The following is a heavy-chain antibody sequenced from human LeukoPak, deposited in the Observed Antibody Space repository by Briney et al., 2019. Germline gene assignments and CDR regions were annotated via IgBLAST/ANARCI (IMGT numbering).Heavy chain of an antibody. CDR2: IYYSGST. Sequence: SSETLSLTCTVSGGSISSYYWSWIRQPPGKGLEWIGYIYYSGSTNYNPSLKSRVTISVDTSKNQFSLKLSSVTAADTAVYYCARESSSSWYGYGPTGWFDPWGQGTLVTVSS. V-gene: IGHV4-59*12. CDR1: GGSISSYY. CDR3: ARESSSSWYGYGPTGWFDP. J-gene: IGHJ5*02. D-gene: IGHD6-13*01.